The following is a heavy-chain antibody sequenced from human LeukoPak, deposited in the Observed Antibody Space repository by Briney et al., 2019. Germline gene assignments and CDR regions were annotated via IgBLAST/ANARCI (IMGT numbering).Heavy chain of an antibody. CDR3: ARGRGLAPNEFDY. D-gene: IGHD1-1*01. V-gene: IGHV3-21*01. CDR2: ISSSSSYI. Sequence: GGSLRLSCAASGFTFSSYDMHWVRQAPGKGLEWVSSISSSSSYIYYADSVKGRFTISRDNAKNSLYLQMNSLRAEDTAVYYCARGRGLAPNEFDYWGQGTLVTVSS. J-gene: IGHJ4*02. CDR1: GFTFSSYD.